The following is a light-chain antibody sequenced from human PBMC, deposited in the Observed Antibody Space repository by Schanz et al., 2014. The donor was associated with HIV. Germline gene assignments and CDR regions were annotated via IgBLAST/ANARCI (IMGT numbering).Light chain of an antibody. Sequence: QSVLTQPPSASGTPGQRVTISCSGSTSNIGSNHVDWYQQLPGTAPRLLIQANNQRPSGVPDRFSGSESGTSASLAISGLQSGDEADYYCAAWDDTLNGYVFGSGTKVTVL. CDR1: TSNIGSNH. CDR2: ANN. CDR3: AAWDDTLNGYV. J-gene: IGLJ6*01. V-gene: IGLV1-44*01.